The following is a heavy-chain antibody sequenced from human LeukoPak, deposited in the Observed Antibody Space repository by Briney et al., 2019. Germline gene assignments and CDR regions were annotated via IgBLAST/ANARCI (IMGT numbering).Heavy chain of an antibody. J-gene: IGHJ4*02. V-gene: IGHV3-30*02. CDR3: RDPFDY. CDR2: IQYDGSNK. CDR1: GFTFSSYG. Sequence: WGSLRLSCAASGFTFSSYGMHWVRQAPGKGLKWVAFIQYDGSNKYYADSVKGRFTISRDNSKNTLYLQMNSLRAEDTAVYYCRDPFDYWGQGTLVTVSS.